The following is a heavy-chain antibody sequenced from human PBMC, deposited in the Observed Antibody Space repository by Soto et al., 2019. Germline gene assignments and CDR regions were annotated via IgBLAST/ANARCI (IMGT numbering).Heavy chain of an antibody. J-gene: IGHJ3*02. CDR3: ARIKAVTAGAFDI. CDR2: INHSGST. V-gene: IGHV4-34*01. Sequence: QVQLQQWGAGLLKPSETLSLTCAVYGGSFSGYYWSWIRQPPGKGLEWIGEINHSGSTNYNPSLKSRVTISVDTAQNPFSLKLSSVTAADTAVYYCARIKAVTAGAFDIGGQGTMVTVSS. D-gene: IGHD4-17*01. CDR1: GGSFSGYY.